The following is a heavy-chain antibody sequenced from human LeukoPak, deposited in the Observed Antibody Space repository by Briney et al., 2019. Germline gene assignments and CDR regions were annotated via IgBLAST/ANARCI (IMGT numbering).Heavy chain of an antibody. Sequence: SETLSLTCTVSGGSISSSSYYWGWIRQPPGKGLEWLGSIYYSGSTYYNPSLKSRVTISVNTSKNQFSLKLSSVTAADTAVYYCARVSQEITGTTWFDPWGQGTLVTVSS. D-gene: IGHD1-7*01. V-gene: IGHV4-39*07. CDR1: GGSISSSSYY. CDR2: IYYSGST. J-gene: IGHJ5*02. CDR3: ARVSQEITGTTWFDP.